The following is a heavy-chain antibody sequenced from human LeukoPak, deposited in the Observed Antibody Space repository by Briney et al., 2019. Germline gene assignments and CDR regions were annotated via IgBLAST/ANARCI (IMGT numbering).Heavy chain of an antibody. V-gene: IGHV1-24*01. CDR2: FDPEDVET. CDR1: GYSLSELS. Sequence: VSVKVSCKVSGYSLSELSRHWVRQAPGKGLEWMGGFDPEDVETVYAQKFQGRVTMTEDTSTDTAYLELGSLRSEDTAVYYCAISGNDAFDIWGQGTMVTVSS. J-gene: IGHJ3*02. D-gene: IGHD2-15*01. CDR3: AISGNDAFDI.